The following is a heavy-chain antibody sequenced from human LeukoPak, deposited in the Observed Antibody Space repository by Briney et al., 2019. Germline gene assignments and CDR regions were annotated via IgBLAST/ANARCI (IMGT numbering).Heavy chain of an antibody. D-gene: IGHD5-18*01. Sequence: GGSLRLSCAASGFTFSNYWMHWVRQAPGKGLVWVSRINSDGSSTSYADSVKGRFTISRDNAKNTLYLQMNSLRAEDAAVYYCARGTGNSYGSMGYWGQGTLVTVSS. CDR2: INSDGSST. J-gene: IGHJ4*02. CDR3: ARGTGNSYGSMGY. CDR1: GFTFSNYW. V-gene: IGHV3-74*01.